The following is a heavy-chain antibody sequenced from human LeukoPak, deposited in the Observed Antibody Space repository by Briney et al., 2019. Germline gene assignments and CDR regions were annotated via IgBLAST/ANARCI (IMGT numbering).Heavy chain of an antibody. Sequence: PGGSLTLSCAASGFTFSSYWMSWVRQAPGKGLEWVANIKQDGSEKYYVDSVKGRFTISRDNAKNSLYLQMNSLRAEDTAVYYCAREGERYYFDYWGQGSLLTVSS. J-gene: IGHJ4*02. CDR3: AREGERYYFDY. V-gene: IGHV3-7*01. CDR1: GFTFSSYW. CDR2: IKQDGSEK.